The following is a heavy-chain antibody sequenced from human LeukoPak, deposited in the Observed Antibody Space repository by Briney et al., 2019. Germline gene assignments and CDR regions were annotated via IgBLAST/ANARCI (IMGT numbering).Heavy chain of an antibody. J-gene: IGHJ5*02. V-gene: IGHV4-59*12. Sequence: SETLSLTCTVSGGSISSYYWSWIRQPPGEGLEWIGYIYYSGSTYYNPSLKSRVTISVDTSKNQFSLKLSSVTAADTAVYYCARGYCSSTSCQGWFDPWGQGTLVTVSS. CDR2: IYYSGST. CDR1: GGSISSYY. D-gene: IGHD2-2*01. CDR3: ARGYCSSTSCQGWFDP.